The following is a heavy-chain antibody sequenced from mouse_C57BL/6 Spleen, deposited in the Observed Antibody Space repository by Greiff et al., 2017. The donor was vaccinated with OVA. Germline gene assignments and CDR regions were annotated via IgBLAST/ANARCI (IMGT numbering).Heavy chain of an antibody. Sequence: VQLQQSGPELVKPGASVKISCKASGYTFTDYYMNWVKQSHGKSLEWIGDINPNNGGTSYNQKFKGKATLTVDKSSSTAYMELRSLTSEDSAVYYCARGGWLPHYYAMDYWGQGTSVTVSS. V-gene: IGHV1-26*01. J-gene: IGHJ4*01. CDR2: INPNNGGT. CDR3: ARGGWLPHYYAMDY. D-gene: IGHD2-3*01. CDR1: GYTFTDYY.